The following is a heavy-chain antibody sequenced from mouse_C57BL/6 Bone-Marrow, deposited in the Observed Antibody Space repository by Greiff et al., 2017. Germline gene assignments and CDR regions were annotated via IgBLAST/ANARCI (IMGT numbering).Heavy chain of an antibody. V-gene: IGHV1-72*01. J-gene: IGHJ2*01. CDR3: ARHLRIYSGY. CDR1: GYTFTSYW. D-gene: IGHD1-1*01. CDR2: IDPNSGGP. Sequence: VQLQQPGAELVKPGASVKLSCKASGYTFTSYWLHWVKQRHGRGLEWIGRIDPNSGGPKYNETFKSTATRTVDRPASTADMQLSSLTSEDSAVYYCARHLRIYSGYWRQGTTLTVSS.